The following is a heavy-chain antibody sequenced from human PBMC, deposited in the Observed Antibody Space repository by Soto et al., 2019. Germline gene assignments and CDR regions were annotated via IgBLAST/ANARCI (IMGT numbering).Heavy chain of an antibody. CDR3: ARVYSSSWYEYYYYGMVV. Sequence: ASVKVSCKASGYTFTSYAMNWVRQAPGQGLEWMGWINTNTGNPTYAQGFTGRFVFSLDTSVSTAYLQICSLKAEDTAVYYCARVYSSSWYEYYYYGMVVWVQGTTVTVSS. D-gene: IGHD6-13*01. J-gene: IGHJ6*02. CDR2: INTNTGNP. CDR1: GYTFTSYA. V-gene: IGHV7-4-1*01.